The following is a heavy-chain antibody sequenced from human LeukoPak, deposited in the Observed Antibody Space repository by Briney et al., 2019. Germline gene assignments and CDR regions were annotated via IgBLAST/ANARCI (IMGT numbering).Heavy chain of an antibody. J-gene: IGHJ4*02. V-gene: IGHV4-34*01. Sequence: PSETLSLTCAVYGGSFSGYYWSWIRQPPGKGLEWIGEINHSGSTHYNPSLKSRVTISVDTSKNQFSLKLSSVAAADTAVYYCARASRRERWLQIYYFDYWGQGTLVTVSS. CDR1: GGSFSGYY. CDR2: INHSGST. D-gene: IGHD5-24*01. CDR3: ARASRRERWLQIYYFDY.